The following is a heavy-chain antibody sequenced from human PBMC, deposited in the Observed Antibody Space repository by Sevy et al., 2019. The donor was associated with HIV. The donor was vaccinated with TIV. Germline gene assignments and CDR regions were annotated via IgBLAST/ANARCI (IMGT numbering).Heavy chain of an antibody. CDR1: GGSISSHY. J-gene: IGHJ4*02. CDR2: IYYSGST. CDR3: ASNRYSSSWYVLDY. V-gene: IGHV4-59*11. Sequence: SETLSLTCTVSGGSISSHYWTWIRQPPGKGLEWIGYIYYSGSTKYNPSLKSRVTISVDTSKNQFSLKLSSVTAADTAVYYCASNRYSSSWYVLDYWGQGTLVTVSS. D-gene: IGHD6-13*01.